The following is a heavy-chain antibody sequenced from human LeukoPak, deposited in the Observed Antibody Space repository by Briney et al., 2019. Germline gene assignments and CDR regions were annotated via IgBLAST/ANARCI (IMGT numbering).Heavy chain of an antibody. J-gene: IGHJ4*02. CDR3: AKMGQITMIVVVITTFDY. CDR1: GFTFSSYA. D-gene: IGHD3-22*01. Sequence: GGSLRLSCAASGFTFSSYAMSWVRQAPGKGLEWVSAISGSGGSTYYADSVKGRFTISRDNSKNTLYLQMNSLRAEDTVVYYCAKMGQITMIVVVITTFDYWGQGTLVTVSS. CDR2: ISGSGGST. V-gene: IGHV3-23*01.